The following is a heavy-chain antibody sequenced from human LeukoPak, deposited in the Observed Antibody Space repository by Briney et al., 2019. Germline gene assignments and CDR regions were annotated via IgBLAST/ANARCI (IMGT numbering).Heavy chain of an antibody. CDR2: ISGSGGST. V-gene: IGHV3-23*01. J-gene: IGHJ3*01. CDR1: GFTFSSYA. D-gene: IGHD2-2*01. Sequence: GRSLRLSCAASGFTFSSYAMHWVRQAPGKGLEWVSAISGSGGSTYYADSVKGRFTISRDNSKNTLYLQMNSLRAEDTAVYYCAKDSGIVVVPAAIWDDWGQGTMVTVSS. CDR3: AKDSGIVVVPAAIWDD.